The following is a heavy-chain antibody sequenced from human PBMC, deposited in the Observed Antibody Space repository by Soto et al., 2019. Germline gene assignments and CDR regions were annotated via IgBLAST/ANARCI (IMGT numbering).Heavy chain of an antibody. CDR1: GASISSGGYS. V-gene: IGHV4-30-2*01. Sequence: QLQLQESGSGLVKPSQTLSLTCAVSGASISSGGYSWSWIRQPPGKGLEWIGYIYHSGSSYYNPSLKSRVTISVDRSKNQFSLPLSPVTAADSAVYYCASAPGLWGRRTLVTVSS. CDR2: IYHSGSS. J-gene: IGHJ2*01. CDR3: ASAPGL.